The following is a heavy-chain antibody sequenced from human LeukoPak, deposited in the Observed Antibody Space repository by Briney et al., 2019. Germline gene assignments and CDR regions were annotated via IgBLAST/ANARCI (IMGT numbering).Heavy chain of an antibody. Sequence: SETLSLTCTVSGGSISSSSYYWGWIRQPPGKGLEWIGGIYYSGSTYYNPSLKSRVTISVDTSKNQFSLKLSSVTAADTAVYYCARGPRKGYYDFWSGYQNWFDPWGQGTLVTVSS. J-gene: IGHJ5*02. D-gene: IGHD3-3*01. CDR1: GGSISSSSYY. CDR3: ARGPRKGYYDFWSGYQNWFDP. CDR2: IYYSGST. V-gene: IGHV4-39*07.